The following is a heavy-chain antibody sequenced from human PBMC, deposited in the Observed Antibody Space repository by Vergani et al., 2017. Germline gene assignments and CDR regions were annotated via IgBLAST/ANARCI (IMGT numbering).Heavy chain of an antibody. D-gene: IGHD6-19*01. CDR3: AKVGRSEVAGTFGAFDI. V-gene: IGHV3-23*04. Sequence: EVQMVESGGGLVKPGGSLRLSCSASGFKFSSYGFHWVRQAPGKGLEWVSTLSASDRRTHYADSVKGRFTISRDNSKNTLFLHMNSLRPEDTAVYYCAKVGRSEVAGTFGAFDIWGQGTMVTVSS. CDR1: GFKFSSYG. CDR2: LSASDRRT. J-gene: IGHJ3*02.